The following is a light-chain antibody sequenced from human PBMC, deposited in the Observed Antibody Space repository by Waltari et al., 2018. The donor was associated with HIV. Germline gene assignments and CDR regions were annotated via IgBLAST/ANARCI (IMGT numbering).Light chain of an antibody. Sequence: QSVLTQPPSASGAPGQRVTISFSGSSANIGNPVYWYQQLPGTAPKVLIYRDKQRPSGVPDRFSGSRSGTSASLDVSGLRSEDEANYICAAWDDILSGWVFGGGTKLTVL. J-gene: IGLJ3*02. CDR3: AAWDDILSGWV. CDR1: SANIGNP. CDR2: RDK. V-gene: IGLV1-47*01.